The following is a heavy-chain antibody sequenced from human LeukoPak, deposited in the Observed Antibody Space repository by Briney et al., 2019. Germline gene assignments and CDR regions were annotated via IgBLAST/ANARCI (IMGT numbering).Heavy chain of an antibody. J-gene: IGHJ5*02. D-gene: IGHD5-18*01. CDR3: ASEVYSYGVNWFDP. V-gene: IGHV4-34*01. Sequence: SETLSLTCAVYGGSFSGYYWSWIRQPPGKGLEWIGEINHSGSTNYNPSLKSRVTISVDASKNQFSLKLSSVTAADTAVYYCASEVYSYGVNWFDPWGQGTLVTVSS. CDR1: GGSFSGYY. CDR2: INHSGST.